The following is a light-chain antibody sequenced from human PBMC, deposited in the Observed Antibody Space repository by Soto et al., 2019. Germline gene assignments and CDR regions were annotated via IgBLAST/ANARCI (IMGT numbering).Light chain of an antibody. Sequence: IVLTQSPGTLSLSSGERATLSCRASQSVTTQLAWYQQKPGQAPRLIIHGASTRDTGVPDRVAGSGSGTDFTLSISRLGPEDFAVYYCQQYGGSTRRLGQGTKV. V-gene: IGKV3-20*01. CDR1: QSVTTQ. CDR2: GAS. CDR3: QQYGGSTRR. J-gene: IGKJ1*01.